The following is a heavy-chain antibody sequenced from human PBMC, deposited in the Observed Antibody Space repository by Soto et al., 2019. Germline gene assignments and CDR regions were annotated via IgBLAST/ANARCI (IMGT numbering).Heavy chain of an antibody. CDR3: ARDLGGGYFDY. CDR2: ISSSSSTI. J-gene: IGHJ4*02. V-gene: IGHV3-48*04. D-gene: IGHD3-16*01. Sequence: GGSLRLSCAASGFTFSSYSMNWVRQAPGKGLEWVSYISSSSSTIYYADSVKGRSIISRDNAKNSLYLQMNSLRAEDTAVYYCARDLGGGYFDYWGQGTLVTVSS. CDR1: GFTFSSYS.